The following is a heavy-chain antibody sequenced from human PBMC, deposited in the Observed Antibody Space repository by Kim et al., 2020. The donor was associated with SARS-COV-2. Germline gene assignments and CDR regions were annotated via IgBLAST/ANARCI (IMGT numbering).Heavy chain of an antibody. J-gene: IGHJ6*02. V-gene: IGHV3-30*07. Sequence: ADSVNGRFTISRDNSKNTLYLQMNSLRAEDTAVYYCARERGVTSFFYGMDVWGQGTTVTVS. CDR3: ARERGVTSFFYGMDV. D-gene: IGHD4-17*01.